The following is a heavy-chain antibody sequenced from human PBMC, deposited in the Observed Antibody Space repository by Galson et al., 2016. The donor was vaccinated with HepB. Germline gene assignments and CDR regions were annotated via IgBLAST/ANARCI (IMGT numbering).Heavy chain of an antibody. D-gene: IGHD2-2*01. Sequence: SLRLSCAASGFTFSTYAMSWVRQAPGKGLEWVSGISGSGANTYYADSVKGRFTISRDNSKNTLYLQMNSLRAEDTAVYYRAKDAILACGTGCYADYWGQGTLVTVSS. CDR3: AKDAILACGTGCYADY. J-gene: IGHJ4*02. CDR1: GFTFSTYA. V-gene: IGHV3-23*01. CDR2: ISGSGANT.